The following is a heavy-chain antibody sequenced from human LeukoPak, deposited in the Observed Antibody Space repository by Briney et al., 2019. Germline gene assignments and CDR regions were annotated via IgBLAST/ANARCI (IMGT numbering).Heavy chain of an antibody. CDR3: ARVTSSRIPHDAFDI. V-gene: IGHV1-46*01. CDR1: GYTFTSYY. D-gene: IGHD2-21*01. CDR2: INPSGGST. J-gene: IGHJ3*02. Sequence: GASVKFSCKASGYTFTSYYMHWVRQAPGQGLEWMGIINPSGGSTSYAQKFQGRVTMTRDTSTSTVYMELSSLRSEDTAVYYCARVTSSRIPHDAFDIWGQGTMVTVSS.